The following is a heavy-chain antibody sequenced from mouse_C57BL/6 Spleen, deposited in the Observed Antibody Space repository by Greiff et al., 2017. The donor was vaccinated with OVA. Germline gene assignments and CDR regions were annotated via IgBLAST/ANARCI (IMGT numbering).Heavy chain of an antibody. J-gene: IGHJ2*01. D-gene: IGHD2-5*01. Sequence: EVHLVESGGGLVQPGGSLSLSCAASGFTFTDYYMSWVRQPPGKALEWLGFIRNKANGYTTEYSASVKGRFTISRDNSQSILYLQMNALRAEDSATYYCASLNYYSNSYFDYWGQGTTLTVSS. CDR1: GFTFTDYY. CDR2: IRNKANGYTT. V-gene: IGHV7-3*01. CDR3: ASLNYYSNSYFDY.